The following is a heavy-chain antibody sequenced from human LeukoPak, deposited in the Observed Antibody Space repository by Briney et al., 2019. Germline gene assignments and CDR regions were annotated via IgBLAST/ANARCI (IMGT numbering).Heavy chain of an antibody. J-gene: IGHJ4*02. CDR1: GGSISSYY. Sequence: SETLSLTCTVSGGSISSYYWSWIRQPPGKGLERIGYIYYSGSTNYNPSLKSRVTISVDTSKNQFSLKLSSVTAADTAVYYCARVRWELRVFDYWGQGTLVTVSS. V-gene: IGHV4-59*01. D-gene: IGHD1-26*01. CDR2: IYYSGST. CDR3: ARVRWELRVFDY.